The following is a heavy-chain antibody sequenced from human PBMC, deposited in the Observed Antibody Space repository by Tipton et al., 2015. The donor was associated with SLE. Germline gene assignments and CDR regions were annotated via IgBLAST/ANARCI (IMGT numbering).Heavy chain of an antibody. Sequence: TLSLTCTVSGGSISSHYWSWIRQPPGKGLEWIGYIYYSGSTNYNPSLKSRVTISVDTSKNQFSLKLSSVTAADTAVYYCATSGGGYYDSSGYLGFAFDIWGQGTMVTVSS. CDR2: IYYSGST. CDR1: GGSISSHY. D-gene: IGHD3-22*01. V-gene: IGHV4-59*08. CDR3: ATSGGGYYDSSGYLGFAFDI. J-gene: IGHJ3*02.